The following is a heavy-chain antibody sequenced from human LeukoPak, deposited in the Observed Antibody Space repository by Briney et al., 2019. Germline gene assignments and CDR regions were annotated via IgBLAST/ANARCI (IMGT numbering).Heavy chain of an antibody. J-gene: IGHJ4*02. CDR3: AKSLYSGSYSPFDY. Sequence: GGSLRLSCAASGFTFSSYGMHWVRQAPGKGLEWVAFIRYDGSNKYYADSVKGRFTISRDNSKNTLYLQMNSLRAEDTAVYYCAKSLYSGSYSPFDYWGQGTLVTVSP. CDR2: IRYDGSNK. D-gene: IGHD1-26*01. V-gene: IGHV3-30*02. CDR1: GFTFSSYG.